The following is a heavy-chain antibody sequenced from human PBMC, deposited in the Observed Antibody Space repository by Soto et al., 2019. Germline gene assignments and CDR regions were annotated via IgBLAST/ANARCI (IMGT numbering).Heavy chain of an antibody. CDR1: GGSISSSSYY. J-gene: IGHJ2*01. V-gene: IGHV4-39*01. CDR3: ARSYDYIWGGRFDL. CDR2: IYYSGST. D-gene: IGHD3-16*01. Sequence: QLQLQESGPGLVKPSETLSLTCTVSGGSISSSSYYWGWIRQPPGKGLEWIGSIYYSGSTYYNPSLKSRVTISVDTSKNQFSLKLSSVTAADTAVYYCARSYDYIWGGRFDLWGRGTLVTVSS.